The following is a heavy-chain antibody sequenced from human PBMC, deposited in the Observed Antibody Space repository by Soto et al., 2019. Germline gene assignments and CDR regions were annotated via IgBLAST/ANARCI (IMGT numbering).Heavy chain of an antibody. V-gene: IGHV1-69*13. CDR3: ARDYDYSNHRWFDL. D-gene: IGHD4-4*01. CDR1: GGTFSSYA. J-gene: IGHJ5*02. CDR2: IIPIFGTA. Sequence: SVKVSCEASGGTFSSYAISWVRQAPGQGLEWMGGIIPIFGTANYAQKFQGRVTITADESTSTAYMELSSLRSEDTAVYYCARDYDYSNHRWFDLCGQGILVTVSS.